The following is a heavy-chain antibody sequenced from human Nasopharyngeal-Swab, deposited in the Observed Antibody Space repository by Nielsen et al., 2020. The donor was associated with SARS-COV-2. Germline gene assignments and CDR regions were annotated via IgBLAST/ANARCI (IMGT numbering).Heavy chain of an antibody. Sequence: GGSLRLSCAASGFTFSSYAMSWVRQAPGKGLEWVSAISGSGGSTYYADSVKGRFTISRDNAKNSLYLQMNSLRADDTAVYYCARGSIRGIIIPDFDYWGQGTLVTVSS. D-gene: IGHD3-10*01. CDR2: ISGSGGST. V-gene: IGHV3-23*01. J-gene: IGHJ4*02. CDR1: GFTFSSYA. CDR3: ARGSIRGIIIPDFDY.